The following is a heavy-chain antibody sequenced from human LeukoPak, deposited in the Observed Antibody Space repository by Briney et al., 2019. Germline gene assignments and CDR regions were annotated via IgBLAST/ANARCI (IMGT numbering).Heavy chain of an antibody. Sequence: PGESLKISCKGSGYSFTSYWIAWVRQMPGKGLGWMGIVNPADSNTRYSPSFQGQVTISVDKSISTAYLQWSSLQASDTAMYYCATVPRIPAVGNTEYFQYWGQGTLVTVSS. D-gene: IGHD6-13*01. J-gene: IGHJ1*01. V-gene: IGHV5-51*01. CDR3: ATVPRIPAVGNTEYFQY. CDR1: GYSFTSYW. CDR2: VNPADSNT.